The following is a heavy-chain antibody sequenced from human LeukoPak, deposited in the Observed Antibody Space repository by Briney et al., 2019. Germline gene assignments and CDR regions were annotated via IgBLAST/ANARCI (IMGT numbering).Heavy chain of an antibody. CDR1: GGSISSGGYY. CDR2: INHSGST. CDR3: AARYCSSTSCHDY. J-gene: IGHJ4*02. Sequence: SETLSLTCTVSGGSISSGGYYWSWIRQHPGKGLEWIGEINHSGSTNYNPSLKSRVTISVDTSKNQFSLKLSSVTAADTAVYYCAARYCSSTSCHDYWGQGTLVTVPS. D-gene: IGHD2-2*01. V-gene: IGHV4-39*07.